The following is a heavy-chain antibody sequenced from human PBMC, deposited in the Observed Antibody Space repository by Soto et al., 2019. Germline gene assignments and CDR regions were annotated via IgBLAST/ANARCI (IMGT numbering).Heavy chain of an antibody. D-gene: IGHD2-21*01. J-gene: IGHJ6*03. CDR2: ISWNSGSI. CDR1: GFTFNDYA. CDR3: AKGFAYYYMDV. V-gene: IGHV3-9*01. Sequence: EVQLVESGGGLVQPGRSLRLSCAASGFTFNDYAMHWVRQVPGEGLEWVSGISWNSGSIGYADSVKGRFTISRDNAKNFLYLQMNSLRVEDTAFYYCAKGFAYYYMDVWGEGSTVTVSS.